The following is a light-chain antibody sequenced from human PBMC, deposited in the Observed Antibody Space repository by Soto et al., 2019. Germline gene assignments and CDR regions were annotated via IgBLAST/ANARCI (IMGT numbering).Light chain of an antibody. CDR1: QSVSSY. V-gene: IGKV3-11*01. J-gene: IGKJ2*01. CDR2: DAS. CDR3: QQYGSSPQT. Sequence: EIVLTQSPATLSLSPGERATLSCRASQSVSSYLAWYQQKPGQAPRLLIYDASNRATGIPARFSGSGSGTDLTLTISSLEPEDFAVYYCQQYGSSPQTFGQGTKLEIK.